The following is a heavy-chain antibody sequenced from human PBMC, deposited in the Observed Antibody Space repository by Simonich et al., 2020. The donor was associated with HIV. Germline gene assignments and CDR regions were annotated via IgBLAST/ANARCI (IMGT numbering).Heavy chain of an antibody. J-gene: IGHJ6*03. V-gene: IGHV4-34*01. CDR2: INHSGST. CDR3: VRGPVVVLVATPQSYYYMDV. Sequence: QVQLQQWGAGLLKPSETLSLTCAVYGGSFSGYHWSWIRQPPGKGLEWIGEINHSGSTNYNPALKSRVTISVETSKNQFALKVSSLTAADTAVYYCVRGPVVVLVATPQSYYYMDVWGKGTTVTVSS. CDR1: GGSFSGYH. D-gene: IGHD2-15*01.